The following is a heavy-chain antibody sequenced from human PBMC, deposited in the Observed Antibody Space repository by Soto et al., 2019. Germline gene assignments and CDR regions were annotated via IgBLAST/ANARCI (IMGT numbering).Heavy chain of an antibody. V-gene: IGHV4-34*01. D-gene: IGHD3-10*01. CDR1: GGSFSGYY. CDR3: ARGRYYYGSGSYYNVRYDYYYGMDG. J-gene: IGHJ6*02. CDR2: INHSGST. Sequence: SETLSLTCAVYGGSFSGYYWSWIRQPPGKGLEWIGEINHSGSTNYNPSLKSRVTISVDTSKNQFSLKLSSVTAADTAVYYCARGRYYYGSGSYYNVRYDYYYGMDGWGQGTTVTVSS.